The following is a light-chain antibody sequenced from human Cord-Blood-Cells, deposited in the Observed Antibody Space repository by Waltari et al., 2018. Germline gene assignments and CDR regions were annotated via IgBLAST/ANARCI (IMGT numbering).Light chain of an antibody. V-gene: IGLV2-11*01. CDR2: DGS. Sequence: QSALTQPRSVSGSPGQSVTLPRTRPSSDVGGCNYVSWYQQPPAKPPKLMIYDGSKRPSGFPDRFSGSKSGNAASLTISGLQAEDEADYCCCSYAGSYTYVFGGGTKLTVL. CDR1: SSDVGGCNY. CDR3: CSYAGSYTYV. J-gene: IGLJ2*01.